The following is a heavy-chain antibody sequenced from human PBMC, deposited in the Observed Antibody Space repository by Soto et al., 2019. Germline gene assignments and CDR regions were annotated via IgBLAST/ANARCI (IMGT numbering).Heavy chain of an antibody. CDR1: GESISSGGYY. V-gene: IGHV4-31*03. J-gene: IGHJ4*02. CDR3: TRHEGGAAADRPLDY. CDR2: IYDSESA. D-gene: IGHD6-13*01. Sequence: SETLSLTCNVSGESISSGGYYWSWIRHHPGKGLEWIGYIYDSESAYYNPSLKSRVTISMDTSKNHFAMRLSSVTGADTAVYYCTRHEGGAAADRPLDYWGQGTLVTVSS.